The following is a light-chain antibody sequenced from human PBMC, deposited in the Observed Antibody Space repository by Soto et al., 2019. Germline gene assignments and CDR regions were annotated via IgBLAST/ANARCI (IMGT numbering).Light chain of an antibody. Sequence: IQLPQSPSSLSASVVNRVTITCRASQDIAIYLAWYQQKPGEAPKLLIYAASTLYGGVPSRFSGCGSGTDFALTITSLQAEDFATYYCQQLRMYPSTFGGGTKVDIK. CDR3: QQLRMYPST. CDR1: QDIAIY. V-gene: IGKV1-9*01. CDR2: AAS. J-gene: IGKJ4*01.